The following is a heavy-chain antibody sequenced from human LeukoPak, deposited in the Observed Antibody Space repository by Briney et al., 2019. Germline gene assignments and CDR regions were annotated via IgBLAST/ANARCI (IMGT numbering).Heavy chain of an antibody. CDR2: IYYSGST. V-gene: IGHV4-39*07. D-gene: IGHD2-2*02. CDR3: ARAYTSWSFDY. CDR1: GGSISSIIYY. Sequence: SETLSLTCTVSGGSISSIIYYWGWIRQPPGKGLEWIGTIYYSGSTYYNVSLKSRVTISVDTSRNQFSLKLSSVTAADTAVYYCARAYTSWSFDYWGQGTLVTVSS. J-gene: IGHJ4*02.